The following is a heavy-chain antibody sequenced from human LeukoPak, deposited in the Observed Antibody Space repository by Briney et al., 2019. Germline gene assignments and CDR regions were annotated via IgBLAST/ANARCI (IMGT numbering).Heavy chain of an antibody. CDR2: IWYGGSNK. CDR3: AKASDTSYYYYYMDV. D-gene: IGHD2-2*01. CDR1: GFTFSSYG. V-gene: IGHV3-33*08. Sequence: SGGSLRLSCAASGFTFSSYGMHWVRQAPGKGLEWVAVIWYGGSNKYYADSVKGRFTISRDNSKNTLYLQMNSLRAEDTAVYYCAKASDTSYYYYYMDVWGKGTTVTVSS. J-gene: IGHJ6*03.